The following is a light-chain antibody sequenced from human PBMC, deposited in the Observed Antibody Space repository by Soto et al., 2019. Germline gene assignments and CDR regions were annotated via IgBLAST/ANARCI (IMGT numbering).Light chain of an antibody. CDR2: HAS. V-gene: IGKV3-15*01. J-gene: IGKJ5*01. Sequence: EIVMTQSPATLSVAPGERATLSCRASQSVGTNLAWYQQKPGQAPRLLIYHASTRVTGVPARFSGSGSGTEFTLTISSLQSEDFAVYHCQQYNNWPPITFGQGTQLEIK. CDR1: QSVGTN. CDR3: QQYNNWPPIT.